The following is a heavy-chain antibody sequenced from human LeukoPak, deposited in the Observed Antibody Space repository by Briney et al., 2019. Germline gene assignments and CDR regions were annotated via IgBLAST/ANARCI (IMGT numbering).Heavy chain of an antibody. CDR1: GGSISSYY. V-gene: IGHV4-4*07. Sequence: PSETLSLTCTVSGGSISSYYWSWIRQPAGKGLEWIGRIYTSGSTNYNPSLKSRVTVSVDTSKNQFSLKLSSVTAADTAVYYCARDMGYSGYDYPDDAFDIWGQGTMVTVSS. CDR2: IYTSGST. J-gene: IGHJ3*02. CDR3: ARDMGYSGYDYPDDAFDI. D-gene: IGHD5-12*01.